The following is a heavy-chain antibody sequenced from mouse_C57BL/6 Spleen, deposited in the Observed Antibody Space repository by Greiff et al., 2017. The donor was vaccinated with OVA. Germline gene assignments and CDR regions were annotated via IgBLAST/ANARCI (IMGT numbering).Heavy chain of an antibody. Sequence: VKLQESGAELVRPGASVTLSCKASGYTFTDYEMHWVKQTPVHGLEWIGAIDPETGGTAYNQKFKGKAILTADKSSSPAYMELRSLTSEDSAVYYCTITTDPYYYAMDYWGQGTSVTVSS. CDR2: IDPETGGT. D-gene: IGHD1-1*01. V-gene: IGHV1-15*01. J-gene: IGHJ4*01. CDR3: TITTDPYYYAMDY. CDR1: GYTFTDYE.